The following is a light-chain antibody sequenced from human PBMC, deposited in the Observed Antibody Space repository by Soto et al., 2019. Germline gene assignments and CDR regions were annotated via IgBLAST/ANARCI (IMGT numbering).Light chain of an antibody. J-gene: IGKJ5*01. CDR1: QSVRSN. V-gene: IGKV3-15*01. CDR3: QQYNNLPPIT. CDR2: GAS. Sequence: IVVTESPATLSVPPGERATVSCRASQSVRSNLAWYQQNPGQAPRLLIYGASTRATGIPARFSGSGSGTEFTLTISSLQSEDFAVYYCQQYNNLPPITFGQVTRLEI.